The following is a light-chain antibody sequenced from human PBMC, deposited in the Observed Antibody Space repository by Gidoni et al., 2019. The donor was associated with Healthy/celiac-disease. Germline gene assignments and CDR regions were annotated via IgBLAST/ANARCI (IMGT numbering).Light chain of an antibody. CDR2: QDS. J-gene: IGLJ2*01. V-gene: IGLV3-1*01. CDR3: QAWASSTAVV. CDR1: KLGDKY. Sequence: SYELTQPPSVSVSPGQTASITCSGDKLGDKYACWYQQKPGQSPVLVIYQDSKRPSGIPERFSGSNSGNTATLTIIGTQAMDEADYYCQAWASSTAVVFGGGTKLTVL.